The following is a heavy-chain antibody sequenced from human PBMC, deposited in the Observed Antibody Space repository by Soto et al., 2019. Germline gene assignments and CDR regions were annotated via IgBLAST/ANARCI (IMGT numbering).Heavy chain of an antibody. J-gene: IGHJ5*02. CDR2: MHHSGST. V-gene: IGHV4-39*01. CDR3: ARPGYSSSWYWFDP. D-gene: IGHD6-13*01. CDR1: GGSMRSSDYY. Sequence: QVQLQESGPGLVKPSETLSLICSVSGGSMRSSDYYWGWIRQPPNKGLEWIGSMHHSGSTFYNPSLKSRVTISVDTSKNQFSLKLTSVTAADTAVYYCARPGYSSSWYWFDPWGQGTLVTVSS.